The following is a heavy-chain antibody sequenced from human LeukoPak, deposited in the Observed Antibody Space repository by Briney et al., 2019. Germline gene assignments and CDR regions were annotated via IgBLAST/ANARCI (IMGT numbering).Heavy chain of an antibody. CDR3: ARGDLYYGSGSYPTPIFDY. V-gene: IGHV3-48*03. D-gene: IGHD3-10*01. Sequence: GGSLLLSCAASGFTFSSYEMNWVRRAPGKGLEGVSYISSSGSTIYYADSVKGRFTISRDNAKNSLYLQMNSLRAEDTAVYYCARGDLYYGSGSYPTPIFDYWGQGTLVTVSS. J-gene: IGHJ4*02. CDR2: ISSSGSTI. CDR1: GFTFSSYE.